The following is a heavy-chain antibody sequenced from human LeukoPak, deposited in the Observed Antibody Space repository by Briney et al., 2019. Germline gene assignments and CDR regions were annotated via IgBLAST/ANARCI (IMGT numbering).Heavy chain of an antibody. J-gene: IGHJ4*02. CDR1: GYSFPSYW. CDR2: IYPGDSDT. D-gene: IGHD3-9*01. V-gene: IGHV5-51*01. Sequence: GESLKISCKGSGYSFPSYWIGWVRQMPGKGLEWMGIIYPGDSDTRYSPSFQGQVTISADKSISTAYPQWSSLKASDTAMYYCARHEHDILTGYYMGGDYWGQGTLVTVSS. CDR3: ARHEHDILTGYYMGGDY.